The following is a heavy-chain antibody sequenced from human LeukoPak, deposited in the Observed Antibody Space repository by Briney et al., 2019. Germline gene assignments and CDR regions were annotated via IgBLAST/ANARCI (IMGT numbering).Heavy chain of an antibody. Sequence: GGSLRLSCAASGFTFSNYNMNWVRQAPGKGLEWVSYISSSSSTIYYADSVKGRFTISRDSAKNPLYLQMNSLRAEDTAVYYCARDNPVTTFDYWGQGILVTVSS. V-gene: IGHV3-48*01. D-gene: IGHD4-17*01. J-gene: IGHJ4*02. CDR2: ISSSSSTI. CDR1: GFTFSNYN. CDR3: ARDNPVTTFDY.